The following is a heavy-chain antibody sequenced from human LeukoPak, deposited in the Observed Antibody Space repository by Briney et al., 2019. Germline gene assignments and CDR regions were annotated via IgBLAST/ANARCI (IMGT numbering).Heavy chain of an antibody. J-gene: IGHJ6*03. CDR2: INPNSGGT. Sequence: GASVRVSCKASGYTFTGYYMHWVRQAPGQGLEWMGWINPNSGGTNYAQKFQGRVTMTRDTSISTAYMELSRLRSDDTAVYYCARVPLGSYAYYYYMDVWGKGTTVTISS. D-gene: IGHD1-26*01. V-gene: IGHV1-2*02. CDR1: GYTFTGYY. CDR3: ARVPLGSYAYYYYMDV.